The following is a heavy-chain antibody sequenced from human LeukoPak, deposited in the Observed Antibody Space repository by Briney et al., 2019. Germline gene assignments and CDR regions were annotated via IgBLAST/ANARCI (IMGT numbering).Heavy chain of an antibody. Sequence: ASVKVSCKASGYTFTGYYMHWVRQAPGQGLEWMGWINPNSGGTNYAQKFQGRVTMTRDTSISTAYMELSRLRSDDTAVYYCARVTKGTRYYYDSSGLAPFDIWGQGTMVTVSS. J-gene: IGHJ3*02. D-gene: IGHD3-22*01. CDR3: ARVTKGTRYYYDSSGLAPFDI. V-gene: IGHV1-2*02. CDR2: INPNSGGT. CDR1: GYTFTGYY.